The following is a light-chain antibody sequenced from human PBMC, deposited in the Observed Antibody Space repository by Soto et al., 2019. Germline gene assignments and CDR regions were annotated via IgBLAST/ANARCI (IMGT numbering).Light chain of an antibody. CDR1: ESVGTN. V-gene: IGKV3-20*01. Sequence: EIAMTQSPATLSVSPGESATLSCWASESVGTNLAWYQQKPGQAPRLLIYGASNRATGIPDRFSGSGSGTDFTLTISRLEPEDYAVYYCQQYGSSPGTFGQGTRLEI. CDR3: QQYGSSPGT. J-gene: IGKJ5*01. CDR2: GAS.